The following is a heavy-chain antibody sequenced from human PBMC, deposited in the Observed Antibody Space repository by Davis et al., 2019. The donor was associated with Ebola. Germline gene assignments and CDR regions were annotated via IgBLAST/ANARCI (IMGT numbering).Heavy chain of an antibody. CDR1: GFIFSNYA. CDR3: STQNFDY. V-gene: IGHV3-23*01. D-gene: IGHD5/OR15-5a*01. Sequence: GGSLRLSCSASGFIFSNYAMSWVRKTPGKGLEWVSTLIGSSGGSSYEGTTYYADSVKGRFTISRDISKNKLYLQMNSLRADDTAIYYCSTQNFDYWGQGTLVTVSS. CDR2: LIGSSGGSSYEGTT. J-gene: IGHJ4*02.